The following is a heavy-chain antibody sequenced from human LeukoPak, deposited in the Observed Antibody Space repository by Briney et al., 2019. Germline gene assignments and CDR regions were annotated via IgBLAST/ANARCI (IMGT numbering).Heavy chain of an antibody. CDR2: IYYSGST. Sequence: SETLSLTCTVSGGSISSSSYYWGWIRQPPGKGLEWIGSIYYSGSTYYNPSLKSRVTISVDTSKNQFSLKLSSVTAADTAVYYCARDQYSSGWYGDNWFDPWGQGTLVTVSS. D-gene: IGHD6-19*01. CDR1: GGSISSSSYY. J-gene: IGHJ5*02. CDR3: ARDQYSSGWYGDNWFDP. V-gene: IGHV4-39*07.